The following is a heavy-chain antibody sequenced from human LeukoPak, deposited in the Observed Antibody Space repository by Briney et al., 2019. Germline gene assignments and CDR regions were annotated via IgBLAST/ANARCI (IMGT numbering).Heavy chain of an antibody. V-gene: IGHV1-2*04. CDR2: INPNSGGT. Sequence: ASMKVSCKASGYTFTGYYMHWVRQAPGQGLEWMGWINPNSGGTNYAQKFQGWVTMTRDTSISTAYMELSRLRSDDTAVYYCARGYDSSAYYPFNYWGQGTLVTVSS. CDR3: ARGYDSSAYYPFNY. CDR1: GYTFTGYY. D-gene: IGHD3-22*01. J-gene: IGHJ4*02.